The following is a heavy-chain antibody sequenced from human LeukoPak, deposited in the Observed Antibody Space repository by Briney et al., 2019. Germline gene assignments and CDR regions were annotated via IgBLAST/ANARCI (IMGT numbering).Heavy chain of an antibody. CDR2: TWYRSRWYN. CDR3: AAGSSGSSHYYFDY. V-gene: IGHV6-1*01. J-gene: IGHJ4*02. D-gene: IGHD3-10*01. Sequence: PSQTLSLTCAISGDSVSSNSAAWHWIRQSPSRGLEWLGRTWYRSRWYNEYAVSVKSRITINPDTSKNQFSLHLSSVTPEDTAVYYCAAGSSGSSHYYFDYWGQGTLVTVSS. CDR1: GDSVSSNSAA.